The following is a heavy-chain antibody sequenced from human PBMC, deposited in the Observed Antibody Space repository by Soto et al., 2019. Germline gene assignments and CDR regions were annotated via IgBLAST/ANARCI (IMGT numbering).Heavy chain of an antibody. Sequence: GGSLRLSCAASGFTFSSYAMSWVRQAPGKGLEWVSAISGSGGSTYYADSVKGRFTISRDNSKNTLYLQMNSLRAEDTAVYYCAKDTYGSGSYYLDYWGQGXLVTVYS. CDR1: GFTFSSYA. D-gene: IGHD3-10*01. CDR2: ISGSGGST. CDR3: AKDTYGSGSYYLDY. V-gene: IGHV3-23*01. J-gene: IGHJ4*02.